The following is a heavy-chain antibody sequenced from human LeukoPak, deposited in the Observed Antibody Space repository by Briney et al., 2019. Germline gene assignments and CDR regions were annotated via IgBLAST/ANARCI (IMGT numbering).Heavy chain of an antibody. Sequence: PGGSLRLSCAASGFTFSSYGMHWVRQAPGKGLEWVAVIWYDGSNKYYADSVKGRFTISRDNSKNTLYLQMNSLRAEDTAVYYCASGGGWALGSLWGQGTLVTVSS. CDR1: GFTFSSYG. CDR3: ASGGGWALGSL. J-gene: IGHJ4*02. CDR2: IWYDGSNK. D-gene: IGHD6-19*01. V-gene: IGHV3-33*01.